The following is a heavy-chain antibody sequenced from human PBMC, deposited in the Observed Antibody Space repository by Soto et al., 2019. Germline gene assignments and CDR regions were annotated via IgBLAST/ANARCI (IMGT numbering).Heavy chain of an antibody. V-gene: IGHV4-30-4*01. CDR2: IYYSGST. Sequence: SETLSLTCTVSGGSISSGDYYWSWIRQPPGKGLEWIGYIYYSGSTYYNPSLESRVTISVDTSKNQFSLKLSSVTAADTAVYYCARIRIAARGSYYYFYYGMDVWGKGTMVTLAS. CDR3: ARIRIAARGSYYYFYYGMDV. D-gene: IGHD6-6*01. CDR1: GGSISSGDYY. J-gene: IGHJ6*04.